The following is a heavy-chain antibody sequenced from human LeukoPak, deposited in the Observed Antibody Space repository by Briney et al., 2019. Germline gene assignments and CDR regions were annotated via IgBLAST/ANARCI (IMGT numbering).Heavy chain of an antibody. Sequence: GGSLRLFCAASGFTFSSYAMSWVRQAPGKGLEWVSAISGSGGSTYYADSVKGRFTISRDNSKNTLYLQMNSLRAEDTAVYYCAKWNKRWLQLSFLDYWGQGTLVTVSS. V-gene: IGHV3-23*01. CDR3: AKWNKRWLQLSFLDY. D-gene: IGHD5-24*01. J-gene: IGHJ4*02. CDR1: GFTFSSYA. CDR2: ISGSGGST.